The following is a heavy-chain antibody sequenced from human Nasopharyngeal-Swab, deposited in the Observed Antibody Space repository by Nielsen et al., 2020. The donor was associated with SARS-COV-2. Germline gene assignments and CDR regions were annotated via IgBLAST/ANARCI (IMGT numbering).Heavy chain of an antibody. Sequence: WIRQPPGKGLEWIGSIYYSGSTYYNPSLKSRVTISVDTSKNQFSLKLSSVTAADTAVYYCAGTYYDFWSGPSGAFDIWGQGTMV. CDR3: AGTYYDFWSGPSGAFDI. V-gene: IGHV4-39*01. J-gene: IGHJ3*02. CDR2: IYYSGST. D-gene: IGHD3-3*01.